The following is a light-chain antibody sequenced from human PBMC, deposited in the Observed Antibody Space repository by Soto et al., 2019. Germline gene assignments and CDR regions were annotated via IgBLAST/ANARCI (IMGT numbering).Light chain of an antibody. Sequence: QSVLTQPPSASGSPRQSVTITCSGTENDISFANYVSWYQQHPDEAPKLLIYEVFKRPSEIPARFSASKSGNTASLIVSGLQPEDEAEYFCSSFADGFNVVFSGGTKLTVL. V-gene: IGLV2-8*01. CDR2: EVF. CDR1: ENDISFANY. CDR3: SSFADGFNVV. J-gene: IGLJ2*01.